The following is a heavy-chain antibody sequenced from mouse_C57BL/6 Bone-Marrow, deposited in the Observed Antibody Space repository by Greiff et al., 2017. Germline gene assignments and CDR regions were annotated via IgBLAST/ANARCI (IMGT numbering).Heavy chain of an antibody. Sequence: VQLQQSGAELVRPGTSVKVSCKASGYAFTNYLIEWVKQRPGQGLEWIGVINPGSGGTNYNEKCKGKATLTADKSSSTAYMQLISLTYEDSAVYFCARGVTTAYYYAMDYWVQGTSVTVSS. CDR2: INPGSGGT. D-gene: IGHD2-2*01. CDR1: GYAFTNYL. J-gene: IGHJ4*01. V-gene: IGHV1-54*01. CDR3: ARGVTTAYYYAMDY.